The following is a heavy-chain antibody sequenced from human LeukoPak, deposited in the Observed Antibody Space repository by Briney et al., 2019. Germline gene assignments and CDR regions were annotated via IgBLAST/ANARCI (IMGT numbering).Heavy chain of an antibody. Sequence: ASVKVSCKASGYTFTSYDINWVRQATGQGLEWMGWMNPNSGNTGYAQKFQGRVTMTRNTSISTAYMELSSLRSEDTAVYYCARVYDSSGYYVVCWGQGTLVTVSS. CDR3: ARVYDSSGYYVVC. V-gene: IGHV1-8*01. CDR2: MNPNSGNT. J-gene: IGHJ4*02. D-gene: IGHD3-22*01. CDR1: GYTFTSYD.